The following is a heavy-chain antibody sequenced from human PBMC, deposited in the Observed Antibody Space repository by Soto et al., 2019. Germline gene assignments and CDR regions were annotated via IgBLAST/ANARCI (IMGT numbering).Heavy chain of an antibody. CDR2: ISSTTNYI. Sequence: GALRLSCAASGFTFTRYSMNWVRQAPGKGLEWVSSISSTTNYIYYGDSMKGRFTISRDNAKNSLYLEMNSLRAEDTAVYYCARESEDLTSNFDYWGQGTLVTVSS. CDR1: GFTFTRYS. J-gene: IGHJ4*02. V-gene: IGHV3-21*06. CDR3: ARESEDLTSNFDY.